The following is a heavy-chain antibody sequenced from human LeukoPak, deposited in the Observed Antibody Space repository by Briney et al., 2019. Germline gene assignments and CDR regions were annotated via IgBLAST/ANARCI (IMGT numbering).Heavy chain of an antibody. CDR3: ASATSYSSSWLSPFDY. J-gene: IGHJ4*02. CDR2: IYPGDSDT. Sequence: GESLKISCKGSGYSFTSYWIGWVRQMPGKGLEWMGIIYPGDSDTRYSPSFQGQVTISADKSISTAYLQWSSLKASDTAMYYYASATSYSSSWLSPFDYWGQGTLVTVSS. V-gene: IGHV5-51*01. CDR1: GYSFTSYW. D-gene: IGHD6-13*01.